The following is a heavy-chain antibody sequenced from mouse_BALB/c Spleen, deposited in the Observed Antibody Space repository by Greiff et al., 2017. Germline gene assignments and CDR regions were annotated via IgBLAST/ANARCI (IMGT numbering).Heavy chain of an antibody. Sequence: EVHLVESGGGLVKPGGSLKLSCAASGFTFSSYAMSSVRQTPEKRLEWVASISSGGSTYYPDSVKGRFTISRDNARNILYLQMSSLRSEDTAMYYCARGRDYYGSFDYWGQGTTLTVSS. CDR1: GFTFSSYA. V-gene: IGHV5-6-5*01. CDR3: ARGRDYYGSFDY. CDR2: ISSGGST. J-gene: IGHJ2*01. D-gene: IGHD1-1*01.